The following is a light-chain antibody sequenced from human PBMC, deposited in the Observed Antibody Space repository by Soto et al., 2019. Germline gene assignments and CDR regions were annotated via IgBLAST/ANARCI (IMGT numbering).Light chain of an antibody. Sequence: QSALTQPRSVSGSPGQSVTITCTGTTSDIGGYHYVSWYQQHPGKVPKLMIYDVTERPSGVPDRFSGSTSGNTASLTISGLLAEDEADYYCCSYAGSYSYVFGTGTKLTVL. V-gene: IGLV2-11*01. CDR2: DVT. J-gene: IGLJ1*01. CDR3: CSYAGSYSYV. CDR1: TSDIGGYHY.